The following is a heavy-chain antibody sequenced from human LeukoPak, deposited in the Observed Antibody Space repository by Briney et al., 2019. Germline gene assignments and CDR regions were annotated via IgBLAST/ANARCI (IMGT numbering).Heavy chain of an antibody. CDR3: ARPNGGNPYDAFDV. J-gene: IGHJ3*01. Sequence: SETLSLTCAVSGGXMTTYYWSWIRQPPGKGLEWIGYIYYTGSTNYNPSLKSRVTISADTSRNQFSLKMTSVTASGTAVYYCARPNGGNPYDAFDVWGQGTMVTVSP. CDR1: GGXMTTYY. CDR2: IYYTGST. V-gene: IGHV4-59*08. D-gene: IGHD4-23*01.